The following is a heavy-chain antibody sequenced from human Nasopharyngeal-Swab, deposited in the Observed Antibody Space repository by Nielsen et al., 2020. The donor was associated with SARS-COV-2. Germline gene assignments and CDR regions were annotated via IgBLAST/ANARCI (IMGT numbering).Heavy chain of an antibody. CDR2: IYQTGSV. CDR1: GGSVSSGGYS. D-gene: IGHD2-15*01. CDR3: ASQPPDCGGGRCYSFDY. Sequence: SETLSLTCAVSGGSVSSGGYSWSWIRQPPGRNLEWIGYIYQTGSVYYNPSLRSRVNISVDRSKNQFSLELTSVTAADTAMYFCASQPPDCGGGRCYSFDYWGRGILVTVAS. J-gene: IGHJ4*02. V-gene: IGHV4-30-2*01.